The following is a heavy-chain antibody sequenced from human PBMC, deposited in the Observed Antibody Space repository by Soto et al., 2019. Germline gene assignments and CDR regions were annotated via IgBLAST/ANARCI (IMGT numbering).Heavy chain of an antibody. Sequence: GASVKGSCQASGYTFPRHYMHWVRQAPGQVLEWMGIINPSGGSTRYAQKFQGRVTMTRDTSTSTVYMELSSLRSEDTAVYYCARGLIYDSSGYYFDYWGQGTLVTVSS. CDR1: GYTFPRHY. V-gene: IGHV1-46*01. CDR3: ARGLIYDSSGYYFDY. CDR2: INPSGGST. J-gene: IGHJ4*02. D-gene: IGHD3-22*01.